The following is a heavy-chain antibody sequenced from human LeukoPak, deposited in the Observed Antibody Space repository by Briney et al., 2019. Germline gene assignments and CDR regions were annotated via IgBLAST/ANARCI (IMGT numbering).Heavy chain of an antibody. Sequence: GGSLRLSCAATGFTFSNYAMSWVRQAPGKGLEWVSSISDSGGKTYYADSVKGRFAISRDNSKNTLYLQMDSLSAEDTAVYYCAKGRLVLDYWRQGTLVTVSS. CDR3: AKGRLVLDY. CDR2: ISDSGGKT. CDR1: GFTFSNYA. D-gene: IGHD6-6*01. J-gene: IGHJ4*02. V-gene: IGHV3-23*01.